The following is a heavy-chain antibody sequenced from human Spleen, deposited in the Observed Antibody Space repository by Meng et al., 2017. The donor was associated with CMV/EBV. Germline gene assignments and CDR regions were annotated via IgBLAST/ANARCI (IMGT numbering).Heavy chain of an antibody. CDR3: ARVIWGWYFDL. Sequence: LSCAASGFTFSSYSMNWVRQAAGKGLVWVSHIDTDGSTTNYADSVKGRFTISRDNAKNTLYLQMNSLRAEDTAVYYCARVIWGWYFDLWGRGTLVTVSS. CDR1: GFTFSSYS. CDR2: IDTDGSTT. D-gene: IGHD3-16*01. V-gene: IGHV3-74*01. J-gene: IGHJ2*01.